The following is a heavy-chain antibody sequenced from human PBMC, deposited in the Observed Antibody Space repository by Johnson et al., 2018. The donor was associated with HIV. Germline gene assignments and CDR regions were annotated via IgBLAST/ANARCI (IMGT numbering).Heavy chain of an antibody. D-gene: IGHD2-15*01. CDR3: AREGYCSGGSCYSNAFDI. Sequence: VQLVESGGGLVQPGGSLRLSCAASGFTFSSSDMHWVRQATGKGLEWVSAIGTAGDTYYPGHVTCRFTSYRENAKNSLYLQMNSLRAGDTAVYYCAREGYCSGGSCYSNAFDIWGQGTMVTVSS. J-gene: IGHJ3*02. CDR1: GFTFSSSD. CDR2: IGTAGDT. V-gene: IGHV3-13*01.